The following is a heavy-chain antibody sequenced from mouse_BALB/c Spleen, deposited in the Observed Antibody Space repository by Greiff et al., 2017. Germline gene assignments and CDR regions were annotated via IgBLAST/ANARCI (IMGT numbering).Heavy chain of an antibody. CDR3: ASHYRYRAMDY. CDR2: ISSGGGNT. J-gene: IGHJ4*01. CDR1: GFTFSSYT. Sequence: EVQLQESGGGLVKPGGSLKLSCAASGFTFSSYTMSWVRQTPEKRLEWVATISSGGGNTYYPDSVKGRFTISRDNAKNNLYLQMSSLRSEDTALYYCASHYRYRAMDYWGQGTSVTVSS. D-gene: IGHD2-14*01. V-gene: IGHV5-9*03.